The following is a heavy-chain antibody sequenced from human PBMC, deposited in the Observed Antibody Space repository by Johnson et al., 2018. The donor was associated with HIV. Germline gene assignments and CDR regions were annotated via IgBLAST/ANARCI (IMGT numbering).Heavy chain of an antibody. Sequence: QVQLVESGGGVVQPGRSLRLSCVASGFTFFSYGMHWVRQAPGKGLEWVAFISYDGSNRYYADSVKGRFTISRDNSKNTLYLQMNSLRAEDTAVYYCARGGQLVAFDIWGQGTMVTVSS. CDR3: ARGGQLVAFDI. CDR1: GFTFFSYG. D-gene: IGHD6-6*01. J-gene: IGHJ3*02. V-gene: IGHV3-30*03. CDR2: ISYDGSNR.